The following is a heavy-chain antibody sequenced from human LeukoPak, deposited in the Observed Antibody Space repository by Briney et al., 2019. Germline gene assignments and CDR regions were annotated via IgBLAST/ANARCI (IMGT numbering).Heavy chain of an antibody. D-gene: IGHD2-2*01. CDR2: IYYSGDT. Sequence: SETLSLTCTVSGGPIDYDSHYWGWIRQPPGKGLEWIGSIYYSGDTYYNPSLKSRVIMSIDMSKNQFSLKLTSVTAADTAIYYCARPIGGQLQTDLDVWGQETSVTVSS. CDR3: ARPIGGQLQTDLDV. V-gene: IGHV4-39*07. J-gene: IGHJ6*02. CDR1: GGPIDYDSHY.